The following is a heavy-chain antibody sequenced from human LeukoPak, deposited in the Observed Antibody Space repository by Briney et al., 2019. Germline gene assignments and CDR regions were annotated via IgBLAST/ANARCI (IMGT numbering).Heavy chain of an antibody. CDR2: ISYDGITE. CDR3: AKDFDILTD. CDR1: GFAFSSYA. D-gene: IGHD3-9*01. J-gene: IGHJ4*02. Sequence: GGSLRLSCAASGFAFSSYAMHWVRQAPGKGLEWVAIISYDGITEDYSDSVKGRFSISRDNFKNTLFLQMNGLRAEDTAVYYCAKDFDILTDWGQGTLVTVSS. V-gene: IGHV3-30*04.